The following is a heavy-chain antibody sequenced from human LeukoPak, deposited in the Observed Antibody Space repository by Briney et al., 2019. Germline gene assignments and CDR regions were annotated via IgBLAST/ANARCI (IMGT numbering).Heavy chain of an antibody. V-gene: IGHV1-2*02. D-gene: IGHD5-18*01. CDR2: INPNSGGT. Sequence: GASVKVSCKASGYTFTGYYMHWVRQAPGQGLEWMGWINPNSGGTNYAQKFQGRVTMTRDTSISTAYMELCRLRSDDTAVYYCARDIRGYSYGATPDYGMDVWGQGTTVTVSS. CDR1: GYTFTGYY. J-gene: IGHJ6*02. CDR3: ARDIRGYSYGATPDYGMDV.